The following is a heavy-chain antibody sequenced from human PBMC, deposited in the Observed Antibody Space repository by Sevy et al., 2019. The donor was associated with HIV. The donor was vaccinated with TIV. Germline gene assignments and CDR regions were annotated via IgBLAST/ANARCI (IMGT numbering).Heavy chain of an antibody. Sequence: GGSLRLSCTASGFTFGDYAMSWFRQAPGKGLEWVGFIRSKAYGGTTEYAASVKGRFTISRDDSKSIAYLQMNSLKTEDTAVYYCTRDAGPYSSSWYHPNRNYYYYMDVWGKRTTVTVSS. CDR1: GFTFGDYA. CDR3: TRDAGPYSSSWYHPNRNYYYYMDV. J-gene: IGHJ6*03. CDR2: IRSKAYGGTT. V-gene: IGHV3-49*03. D-gene: IGHD6-13*01.